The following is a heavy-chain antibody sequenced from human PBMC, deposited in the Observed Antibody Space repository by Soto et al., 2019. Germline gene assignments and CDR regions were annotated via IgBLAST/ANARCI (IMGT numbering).Heavy chain of an antibody. CDR3: ARDFPRGTLYSSGWNYGMDV. V-gene: IGHV3-11*01. D-gene: IGHD6-19*01. J-gene: IGHJ6*02. CDR1: GFTFSDYY. Sequence: GGSLRLSCAASGFTFSDYYMSWIRQAPGKGLEWVSYISSSGSTIYYADSVKGRFTISRDNAKNSLYLQMNSLRAEDTAVYYCARDFPRGTLYSSGWNYGMDVWGQGTTATVSS. CDR2: ISSSGSTI.